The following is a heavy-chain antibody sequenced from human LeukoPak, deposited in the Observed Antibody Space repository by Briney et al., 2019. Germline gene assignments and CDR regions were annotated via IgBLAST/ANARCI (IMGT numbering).Heavy chain of an antibody. Sequence: SETLSLTCTVSGGSISSHYWSWIRQPPGKGLEWIGYIYYSGSTIYNPSLQSRVTISVDTSKNQFSLKLSSVTAADTAVYYCARGGSNNYFDYWGQGTLVTVSS. CDR2: IYYSGST. CDR3: ARGGSNNYFDY. D-gene: IGHD1-26*01. J-gene: IGHJ4*02. V-gene: IGHV4-59*11. CDR1: GGSISSHY.